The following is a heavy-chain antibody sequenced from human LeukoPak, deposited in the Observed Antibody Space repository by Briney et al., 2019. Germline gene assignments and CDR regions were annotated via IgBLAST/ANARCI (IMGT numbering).Heavy chain of an antibody. CDR2: ISWNSGSI. J-gene: IGHJ3*02. Sequence: GGSLRLSCAASGSTFDDYAMHWVRQAPGKGLGWVSGISWNSGSIGYADSVKGRFTISRDNAKNSLYLQMNSLRAEDTALYYCARDTGTSVGIDAFDIWGQGTMVTVSS. CDR1: GSTFDDYA. CDR3: ARDTGTSVGIDAFDI. V-gene: IGHV3-9*01. D-gene: IGHD6-13*01.